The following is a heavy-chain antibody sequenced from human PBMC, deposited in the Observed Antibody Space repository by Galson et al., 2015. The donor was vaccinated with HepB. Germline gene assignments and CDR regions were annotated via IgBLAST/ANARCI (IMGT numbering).Heavy chain of an antibody. CDR2: INAGNGNT. J-gene: IGHJ6*02. Sequence: SVKVSCKASGYTFTSYAMHWVRQAPGQRLEWMGWINAGNGNTKYSQKFQGRVTITRDTSANTAYMELSSLRSEDTAVYYCAGTLYYYYGMDVWGQGTTVTVSS. CDR1: GYTFTSYA. V-gene: IGHV1-3*01. D-gene: IGHD1-1*01. CDR3: AGTLYYYYGMDV.